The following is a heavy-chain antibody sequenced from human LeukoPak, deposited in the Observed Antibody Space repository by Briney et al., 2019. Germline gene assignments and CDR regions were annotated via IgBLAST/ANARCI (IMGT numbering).Heavy chain of an antibody. CDR3: AIIPRAAAGPSARSPFHY. D-gene: IGHD6-13*01. V-gene: IGHV3-7*01. CDR2: IKQDGSDK. CDR1: GFTFSLYW. J-gene: IGHJ4*02. Sequence: GGSLRLSCAASGFTFSLYWMNWVRRAPGKGLEWVANIKQDGSDKYYVDSVKGRFTISRDNAKNSLYLQMSSLRAEDTAVYYCAIIPRAAAGPSARSPFHYWGQGTLVTVSS.